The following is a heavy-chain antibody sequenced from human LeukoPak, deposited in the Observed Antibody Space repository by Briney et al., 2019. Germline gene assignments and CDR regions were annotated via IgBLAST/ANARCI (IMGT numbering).Heavy chain of an antibody. V-gene: IGHV3-21*01. CDR1: GFTFGSYS. CDR2: IISSSSYI. D-gene: IGHD3-10*01. J-gene: IGHJ4*02. CDR3: ARESLLWFGESPTPFDY. Sequence: GGSLRPSWAPAGFTFGSYSMNWARQPPGRGREWVSSIISSSSYIYYADSVKGRFTISRDNAKNSLYLQMNSLRAEDTAVYYCARESLLWFGESPTPFDYWGQGTLVTVSS.